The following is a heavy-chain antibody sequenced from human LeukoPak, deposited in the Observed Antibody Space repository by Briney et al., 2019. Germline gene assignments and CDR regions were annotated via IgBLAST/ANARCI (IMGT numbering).Heavy chain of an antibody. CDR3: ARHLKPYSSSWPIDY. CDR2: IKHSGST. D-gene: IGHD6-13*01. CDR1: GGSFSGYY. Sequence: PSETLSLTCAVYGGSFSGYYWSWIRQPPGKGLEWIGEIKHSGSTNYNPSLKSRVTISVDTSKNQFSLKLSSVTAADTAVYYCARHLKPYSSSWPIDYWGQGTLVTVSS. V-gene: IGHV4-34*01. J-gene: IGHJ4*02.